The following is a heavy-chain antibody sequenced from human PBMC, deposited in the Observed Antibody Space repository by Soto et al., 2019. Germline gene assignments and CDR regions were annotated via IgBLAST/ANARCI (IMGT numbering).Heavy chain of an antibody. D-gene: IGHD5-12*01. Sequence: SVKVSCKASGGTFSSYAISWVRQAPGQGLEWMGGIIPIFGTANYAQKFQGRVTITADESTSTAYMELSSLRSEDTAVYYCARDRRDGYNFGYYYYGMEVWGQGTTVTVSS. CDR3: ARDRRDGYNFGYYYYGMEV. CDR1: GGTFSSYA. J-gene: IGHJ6*02. V-gene: IGHV1-69*13. CDR2: IIPIFGTA.